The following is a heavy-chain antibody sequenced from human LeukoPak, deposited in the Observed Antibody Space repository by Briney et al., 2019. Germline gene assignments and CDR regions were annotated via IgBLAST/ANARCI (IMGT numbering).Heavy chain of an antibody. D-gene: IGHD3-22*01. CDR2: ISSSSSYI. Sequence: PGGCLRLSCGASGFTVSSNYMNWVRQAPGKGLEWVSSISSSSSYIYYADSVKGRFTISRDNAKNSLYLQMNSLRAEDTAVYYCARDNNYYDSTGYYYNYWGQGTLVTVSS. CDR1: GFTVSSNY. J-gene: IGHJ4*02. V-gene: IGHV3-21*01. CDR3: ARDNNYYDSTGYYYNY.